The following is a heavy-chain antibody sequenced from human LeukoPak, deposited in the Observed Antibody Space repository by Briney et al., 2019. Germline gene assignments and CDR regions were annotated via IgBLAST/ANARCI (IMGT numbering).Heavy chain of an antibody. J-gene: IGHJ6*02. Sequence: GGSLRLSCAASGFTSSHYSMTWVRQTPGKGLEWVSSISSSSNHKYYADSVKGRFTISRDNAKNTLYLQMNSLRAEDTAVYYCARGHNWNDDGMDVWGQGTTVTVSS. CDR1: GFTSSHYS. V-gene: IGHV3-21*01. CDR2: ISSSSNHK. D-gene: IGHD1-1*01. CDR3: ARGHNWNDDGMDV.